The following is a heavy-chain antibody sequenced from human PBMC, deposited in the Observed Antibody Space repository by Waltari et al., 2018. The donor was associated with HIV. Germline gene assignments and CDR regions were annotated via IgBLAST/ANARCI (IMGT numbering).Heavy chain of an antibody. V-gene: IGHV4-61*02. CDR2: IYTSGST. CDR1: GGSISSGSYY. Sequence: QVQLQESGPGLVKPSQTLSLTCTVPGGSISSGSYYWSWIRQPGGKGLEWVGRIYTSGSTNYNPSLRSRVTILLDTSKNQFSLKLGSVTAADTAVYYCARVFAGGGDYFDYWGQGTLVTVSS. CDR3: ARVFAGGGDYFDY. D-gene: IGHD2-8*02. J-gene: IGHJ4*02.